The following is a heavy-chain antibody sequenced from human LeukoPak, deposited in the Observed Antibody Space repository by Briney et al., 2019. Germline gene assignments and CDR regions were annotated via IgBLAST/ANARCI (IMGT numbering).Heavy chain of an antibody. CDR2: ISYDGSNK. J-gene: IGHJ4*02. Sequence: GGSLRLSCAASGFTFSSYAMHWVRQAPGKGLEWVAVISYDGSNKYYADSVKGRFTISRDNSKNTLYLQMNSLRAEDTAVYYCAREGYQLLTAFDYWGQGTLVTVFS. V-gene: IGHV3-30-3*01. D-gene: IGHD2-2*01. CDR3: AREGYQLLTAFDY. CDR1: GFTFSSYA.